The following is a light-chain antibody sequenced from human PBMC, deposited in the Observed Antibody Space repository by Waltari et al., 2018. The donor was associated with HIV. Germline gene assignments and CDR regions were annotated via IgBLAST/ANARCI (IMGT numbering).Light chain of an antibody. CDR2: QAR. Sequence: SYELIQPPSVSVSPGQTASITCSGDKLGDKYACWYQQKPGQSPVLVFHQARKRPCGIPERFSVSNSGNTAALTISGTQAMDEADYYCQAWDSRSVVFGGGTKLTVL. V-gene: IGLV3-1*01. CDR3: QAWDSRSVV. CDR1: KLGDKY. J-gene: IGLJ2*01.